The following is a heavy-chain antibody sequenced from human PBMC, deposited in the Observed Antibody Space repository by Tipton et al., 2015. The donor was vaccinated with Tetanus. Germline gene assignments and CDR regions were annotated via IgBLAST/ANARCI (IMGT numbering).Heavy chain of an antibody. D-gene: IGHD2-21*02. J-gene: IGHJ4*02. CDR1: GGTFSTYA. CDR2: IIPILDIA. V-gene: IGHV1-69*09. CDR3: ARGGGGDLEGVDY. Sequence: QLVQSGAEVKKPGSSVKVSCKASGGTFSTYAVNWVRQAPGQGLEWMGRIIPILDIANYAQKFQGRVTITADKSTSTAYMELRSLRSDDTAVYYCARGGGGDLEGVDYWGQGTLVTVSS.